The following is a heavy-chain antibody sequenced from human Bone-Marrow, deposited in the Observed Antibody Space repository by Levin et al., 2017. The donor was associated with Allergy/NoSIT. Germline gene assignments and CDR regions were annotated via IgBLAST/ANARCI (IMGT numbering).Heavy chain of an antibody. J-gene: IGHJ5*02. V-gene: IGHV3-30*04. CDR1: AFTFSSYT. D-gene: IGHD4-23*01. CDR3: ARDLINDYGTNSWSTYFDP. Sequence: AGGSLRLSCAASAFTFSSYTMHWVRQAPGKGLEWVSVISYDGSNRYYADSVKGRFTISRDNSKNTLYLQMNSLRAEDTAVYYCARDLINDYGTNSWSTYFDPWGQGTLVTVSS. CDR2: ISYDGSNR.